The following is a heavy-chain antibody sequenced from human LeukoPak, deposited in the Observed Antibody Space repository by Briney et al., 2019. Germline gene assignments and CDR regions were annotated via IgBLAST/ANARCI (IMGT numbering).Heavy chain of an antibody. CDR1: GYSLTSYW. CDR3: ARQDDFWSGYYTENNYYGMDV. V-gene: IGHV5-51*01. Sequence: GESLKISCQGSGYSLTSYWIGWVRQMPGKGLEWMGIIYPGDSDTRYSPSFQGQVTISADKSISTAYLQWSSLKASDTAVYYCARQDDFWSGYYTENNYYGMDVWGQGTTVTVSS. D-gene: IGHD3-3*01. CDR2: IYPGDSDT. J-gene: IGHJ6*02.